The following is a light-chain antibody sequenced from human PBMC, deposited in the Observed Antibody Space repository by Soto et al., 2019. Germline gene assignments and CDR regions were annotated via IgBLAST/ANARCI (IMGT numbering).Light chain of an antibody. CDR1: QNINRR. J-gene: IGKJ1*01. CDR3: LHYNSYSKT. CDR2: DAS. Sequence: DIHMTRSPSTLSASVGDIVTTTCLASQNINRRLAWYQQKPGKAPELLIFDASALESGVPSRFSGSGSGTEFTLTISSLQPDDSATFYCLHYNSYSKTFGQGTKVDIK. V-gene: IGKV1-5*01.